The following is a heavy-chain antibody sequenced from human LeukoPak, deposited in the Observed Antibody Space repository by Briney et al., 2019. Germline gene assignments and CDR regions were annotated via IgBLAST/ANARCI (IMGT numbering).Heavy chain of an antibody. Sequence: GRSLRLSCAASGFTFSSYAMHWVRQAPGKGLEWVAVISYDGSNKYYADSVKGRFTISRDNSKNTLYLQMNSLRAEDTAVYYCARGSYSSSWAILDYWGQGTLVTVSS. CDR2: ISYDGSNK. J-gene: IGHJ4*02. CDR1: GFTFSSYA. CDR3: ARGSYSSSWAILDY. V-gene: IGHV3-30-3*01. D-gene: IGHD6-13*01.